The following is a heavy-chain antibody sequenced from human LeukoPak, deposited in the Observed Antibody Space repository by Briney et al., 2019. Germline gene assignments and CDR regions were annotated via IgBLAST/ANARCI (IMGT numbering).Heavy chain of an antibody. D-gene: IGHD3-3*01. V-gene: IGHV2-5*01. CDR2: IYWNDDK. CDR1: GFSLSTSGVG. J-gene: IGHJ4*02. Sequence: SGPTLLNPTQPLTLTCTFSGFSLSTSGVGVGWIRQPPVKALEWLALIYWNDDKRYSPSLKSRLAITKDTSKNQVVLTMTDMDPVDTATYYCAHRRKGHYDFWSGYYFDYWGQGTLVTVSS. CDR3: AHRRKGHYDFWSGYYFDY.